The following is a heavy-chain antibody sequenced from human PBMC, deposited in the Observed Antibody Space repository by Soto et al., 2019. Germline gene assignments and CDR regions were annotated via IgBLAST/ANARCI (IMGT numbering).Heavy chain of an antibody. CDR1: GRSMSGYY. D-gene: IGHD3-9*01. J-gene: IGHJ4*02. Sequence: KTSETLSLTCTVSGRSMSGYYWSWIRQPAGERLEWIGRIYTSGTTDFNPSLKGRVTMSVDTSKNQFSLKLTSVTAADTALYYCARGDYYDTGYYVVWGQGTQVTVSS. CDR3: ARGDYYDTGYYVV. V-gene: IGHV4-4*07. CDR2: IYTSGTT.